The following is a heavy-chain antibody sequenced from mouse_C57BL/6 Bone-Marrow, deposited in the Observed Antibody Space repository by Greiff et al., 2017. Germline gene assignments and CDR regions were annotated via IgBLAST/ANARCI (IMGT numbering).Heavy chain of an antibody. Sequence: QVQLQQPGAELVKPGASVKLSCKASGYTFTSYWMHWVKQRPGQGLEWIGMIDPNSGSTNYNEKFKSKATLTVDKSSSTAYMQLSSLTSENSAVYYCARSSYSYGSSLYYYSMDYWGQGTSVTVSS. CDR1: GYTFTSYW. V-gene: IGHV1-64*01. CDR3: ARSSYSYGSSLYYYSMDY. D-gene: IGHD1-1*01. J-gene: IGHJ4*01. CDR2: IDPNSGST.